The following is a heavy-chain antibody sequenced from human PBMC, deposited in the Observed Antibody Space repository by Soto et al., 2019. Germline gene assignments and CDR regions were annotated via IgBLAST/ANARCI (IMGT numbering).Heavy chain of an antibody. Sequence: QVQLVQSRAEVKKPGSSVKVSCKASGGTFSSYAISWVRQAPGQRLEWMGGIIPIFGTANYAQKFQGRVTITANKSTSTAYMELSSVRSEDTAVYYCARGISSGWWGDAFDIWGQGTMVTVSS. CDR3: ARGISSGWWGDAFDI. J-gene: IGHJ3*02. D-gene: IGHD6-19*01. CDR2: IIPIFGTA. CDR1: GGTFSSYA. V-gene: IGHV1-69*06.